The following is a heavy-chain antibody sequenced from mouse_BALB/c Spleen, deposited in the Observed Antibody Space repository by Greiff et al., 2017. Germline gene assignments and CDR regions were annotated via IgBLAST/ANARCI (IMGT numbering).Heavy chain of an antibody. CDR2: ISSGSSTI. Sequence: EVHLVESGGGLVKPGGSLKLSCAASGFTFSSFGMHWVRQAPEKGLEWVAYISSGSSTIYYADTVKGRFTISRDNPKNTLFLQMTSLRSEDTAMYYCARSVGYMDYWGQGTSVTVSS. CDR1: GFTFSSFG. J-gene: IGHJ4*01. V-gene: IGHV5-17*02. CDR3: ARSVGYMDY.